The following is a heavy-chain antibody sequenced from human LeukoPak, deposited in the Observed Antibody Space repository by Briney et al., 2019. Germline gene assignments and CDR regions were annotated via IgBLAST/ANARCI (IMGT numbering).Heavy chain of an antibody. J-gene: IGHJ3*01. CDR3: ARSNPNRNALDL. CDR1: GFTLNSYL. CDR2: IKKDGSEE. Sequence: SGGSLRLSCAASGFTLNSYLMSWVRQAPGRGLGWVANIKKDGSEESYLDSVKGRFTVSRDNAKNSLFLQMNSLRGEDTAVYYCARSNPNRNALDLWGQGTMVTISS. D-gene: IGHD1-14*01. V-gene: IGHV3-7*01.